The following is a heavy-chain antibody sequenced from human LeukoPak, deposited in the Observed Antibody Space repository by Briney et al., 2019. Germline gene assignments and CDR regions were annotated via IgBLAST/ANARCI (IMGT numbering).Heavy chain of an antibody. J-gene: IGHJ3*02. Sequence: PGGSPRLSCAASGFTFDDYAMHWVRQAPGKGLEWVSGISWNSGSIGYADSVKGRFTISRDNAKNSLHLQMNSLRAEDTALYYCAKGTGSYIHDAFDIWGQGTMVTVSS. CDR1: GFTFDDYA. CDR3: AKGTGSYIHDAFDI. CDR2: ISWNSGSI. V-gene: IGHV3-9*01. D-gene: IGHD3-10*01.